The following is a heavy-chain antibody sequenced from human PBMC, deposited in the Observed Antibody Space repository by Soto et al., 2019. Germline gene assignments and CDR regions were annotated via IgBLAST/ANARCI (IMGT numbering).Heavy chain of an antibody. CDR3: AKVEVAGLGAFDI. V-gene: IGHV3-23*01. D-gene: IGHD6-19*01. J-gene: IGHJ3*02. Sequence: LRLSCAASGFTFSSYAMSWVRQAPGKGLEWVSGISGSGGKTYYADVVKGRFTISRDNPKNTLYLQMNSLRAEDTAVYYCAKVEVAGLGAFDIWGQGTMVTVSS. CDR2: ISGSGGKT. CDR1: GFTFSSYA.